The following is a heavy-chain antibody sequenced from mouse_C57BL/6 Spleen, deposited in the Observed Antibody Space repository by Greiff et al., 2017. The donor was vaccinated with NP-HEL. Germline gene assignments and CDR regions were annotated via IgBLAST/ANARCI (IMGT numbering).Heavy chain of an antibody. V-gene: IGHV1-55*01. D-gene: IGHD2-1*01. CDR1: GYTFTSYW. Sequence: VQLQQSGAELVKPGASVKMSCKASGYTFTSYWITWVKQRPGQGLEWIGDIYPGSGSTNYNEKFKSKATLTVDTSSSTAYMQLSSLTSEDSAVYYCARSKGSYGNYDYWGQGTTLTVSS. CDR2: IYPGSGST. J-gene: IGHJ2*01. CDR3: ARSKGSYGNYDY.